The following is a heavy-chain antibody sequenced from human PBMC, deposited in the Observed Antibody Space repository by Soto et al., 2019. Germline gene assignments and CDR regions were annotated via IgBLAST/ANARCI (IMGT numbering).Heavy chain of an antibody. Sequence: GGSLRLSCAASGFTFSSYAMSWVRQAPGKGLEWVSAISGSGGSTYYADSVKGRFTISRDNSKNTLYLQMNSLRAEDTAVYYCAKDGSSGYYLPNYNWFDPWGQGTLVTVSS. V-gene: IGHV3-23*01. D-gene: IGHD3-22*01. CDR2: ISGSGGST. CDR3: AKDGSSGYYLPNYNWFDP. CDR1: GFTFSSYA. J-gene: IGHJ5*02.